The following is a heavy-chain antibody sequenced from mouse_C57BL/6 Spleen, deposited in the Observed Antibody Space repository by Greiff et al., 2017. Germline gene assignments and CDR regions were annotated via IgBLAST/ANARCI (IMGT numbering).Heavy chain of an antibody. J-gene: IGHJ3*01. CDR2: IYPGGGYT. V-gene: IGHV1-63*01. CDR3: ARGAWFAY. CDR1: GYTFTNYW. Sequence: QVQLQQSGAELVRPGTSVKMSCKASGYTFTNYWIGWAKQRPGHGLEWIGDIYPGGGYTNYTEKFQGKATLTADKSSSTAYMQFSSLTSEDAAIYYCARGAWFAYWGQGTLVTVSA.